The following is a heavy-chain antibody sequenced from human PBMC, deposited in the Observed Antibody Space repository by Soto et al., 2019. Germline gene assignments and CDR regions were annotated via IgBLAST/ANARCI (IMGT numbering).Heavy chain of an antibody. Sequence: ASVKVSCKGSGGTFNRYTITWVRQAPGQGLEWMGRIIPMFGIASYAQNFQGRVTITADKSTSTAYMELSSLRSEDTAVYYFATDSVRSYVVPAPISAMHVWGQGTTVTVSS. CDR3: ATDSVRSYVVPAPISAMHV. CDR1: GGTFNRYT. V-gene: IGHV1-69*04. D-gene: IGHD2-2*01. J-gene: IGHJ6*02. CDR2: IIPMFGIA.